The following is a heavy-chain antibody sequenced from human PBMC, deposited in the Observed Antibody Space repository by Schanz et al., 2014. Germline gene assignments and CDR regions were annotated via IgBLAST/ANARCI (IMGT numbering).Heavy chain of an antibody. D-gene: IGHD1-1*01. J-gene: IGHJ4*02. CDR2: IWYDGSNK. V-gene: IGHV3-33*01. Sequence: QVQLVESGGGVVQPGRSLRLSCAASGFTFSSYGMHWVRQAPGKGLEWVAIIWYDGSNKYYADSVKGRFTISRDNAKNSLYLQMNSLRAEDTAVYYCARDGAELSYFDDWGQGTLVTVSS. CDR3: ARDGAELSYFDD. CDR1: GFTFSSYG.